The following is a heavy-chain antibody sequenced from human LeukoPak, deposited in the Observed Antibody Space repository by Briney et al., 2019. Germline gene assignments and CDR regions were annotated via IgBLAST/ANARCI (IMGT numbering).Heavy chain of an antibody. CDR1: GFTFSSYS. V-gene: IGHV3-30*04. CDR3: ARGSLWFGALSEYNWFDP. D-gene: IGHD3-10*01. Sequence: GRSLRLSCAASGFTFSSYSMHWVRQAPGKGLEWVAVISYDGSNKYYADSVKGRFTISRDNSKNTLYLQMNSLRAEDTAVYYCARGSLWFGALSEYNWFDPWGQGTLVTVSS. CDR2: ISYDGSNK. J-gene: IGHJ5*02.